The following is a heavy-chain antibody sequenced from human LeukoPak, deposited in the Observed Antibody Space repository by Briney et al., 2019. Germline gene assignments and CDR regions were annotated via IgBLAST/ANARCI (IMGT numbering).Heavy chain of an antibody. J-gene: IGHJ6*03. Sequence: PGGSLRLSCAASGFTFSSYSMNWVRQAPGKGLEWVAFIRYDGSNKYYADSVKGRFTISRDNSKNTLYLQMNSLRAEDTAVYYCAKDTGSYYYYMDVWGKGTTVTVSS. CDR3: AKDTGSYYYYMDV. V-gene: IGHV3-30*02. CDR1: GFTFSSYS. CDR2: IRYDGSNK. D-gene: IGHD3-10*01.